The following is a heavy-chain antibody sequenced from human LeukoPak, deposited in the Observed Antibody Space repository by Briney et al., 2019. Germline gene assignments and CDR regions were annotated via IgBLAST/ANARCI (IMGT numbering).Heavy chain of an antibody. V-gene: IGHV3-30*18. J-gene: IGHJ4*02. D-gene: IGHD3/OR15-3a*01. Sequence: PGGSLRLSCAASGFTFRSYGMHWVRQAPGQGLEWVACISFDGSNTYYVDSVKGRFTISRDNSKDTFYLQMSSLRPEDTALYYCAKDGFWTSRTSYHGAHFFDHWGQGIQVTVSS. CDR1: GFTFRSYG. CDR2: ISFDGSNT. CDR3: AKDGFWTSRTSYHGAHFFDH.